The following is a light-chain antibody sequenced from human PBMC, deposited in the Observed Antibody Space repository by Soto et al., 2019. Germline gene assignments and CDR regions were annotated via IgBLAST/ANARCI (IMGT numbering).Light chain of an antibody. Sequence: EIVLTQSPATPSLSPGERATLSCRASQSVSSYLAWYQQKPGQAPRLLIYDASNRATGIPARFSGSGSGTDFTLTISSLEPEDFAVYYCQQRSNWAEWTFGQGTKLEIK. CDR1: QSVSSY. J-gene: IGKJ2*02. CDR3: QQRSNWAEWT. CDR2: DAS. V-gene: IGKV3-11*01.